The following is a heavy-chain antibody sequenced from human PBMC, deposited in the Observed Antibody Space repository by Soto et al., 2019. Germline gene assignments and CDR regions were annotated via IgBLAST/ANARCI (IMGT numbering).Heavy chain of an antibody. Sequence: GGSLRLSCAASGFTFSSYSMNWVRQAPGKGLEWVSYISSSSSTIYYADSVKGRFTISRDNAKNSLYLQMNSLRDEDTAVYYCARYPQGSRRYGMDVWGQGTTVTVSS. V-gene: IGHV3-48*02. CDR2: ISSSSSTI. J-gene: IGHJ6*02. CDR1: GFTFSSYS. CDR3: ARYPQGSRRYGMDV.